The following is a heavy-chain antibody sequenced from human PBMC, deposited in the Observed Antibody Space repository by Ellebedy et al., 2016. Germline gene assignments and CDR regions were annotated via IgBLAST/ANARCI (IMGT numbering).Heavy chain of an antibody. Sequence: GGSLRLXCAASGFTFSNFFMSWVRQAPGKGLEWVSTISGRGDKTDFADSVRGRFTISRDNSQDTLYLHMRSLRAEDTAVYFCRPGHYFDHWGQGTLVTVSS. CDR3: RPGHYFDH. J-gene: IGHJ4*02. V-gene: IGHV3-23*01. CDR1: GFTFSNFF. CDR2: ISGRGDKT.